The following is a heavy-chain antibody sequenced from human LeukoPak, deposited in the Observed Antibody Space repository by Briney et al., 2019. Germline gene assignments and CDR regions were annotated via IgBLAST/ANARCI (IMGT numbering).Heavy chain of an antibody. CDR2: IRQVGGKK. V-gene: IGHV3-7*01. CDR3: ARTGYSSSSGLYYYYYYYMDV. D-gene: IGHD6-6*01. Sequence: PGGSRSPSCAASGFPFSSNWMSWAGQPPGKGMEWVATIRQVGGKKYYVDSVKGRFTISRDNAKNSLYLQMNSLRAEDTAVYYCARTGYSSSSGLYYYYYYYMDVWGKGTTVTVSS. J-gene: IGHJ6*03. CDR1: GFPFSSNW.